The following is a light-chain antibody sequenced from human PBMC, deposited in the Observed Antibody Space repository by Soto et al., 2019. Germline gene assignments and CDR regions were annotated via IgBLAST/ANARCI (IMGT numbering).Light chain of an antibody. CDR3: QQSFRSPIT. J-gene: IGKJ5*01. CDR2: VAF. Sequence: DIQMTQYHSSLSASVGDTVTMTCRASQSIALSVNWYQQKPGKAPKLLIYVAFTLESGVPSRFSGSGSGTEFTLTIRSLQPEDFATYYCQQSFRSPITFGQGTRLAI. V-gene: IGKV1-39*01. CDR1: QSIALS.